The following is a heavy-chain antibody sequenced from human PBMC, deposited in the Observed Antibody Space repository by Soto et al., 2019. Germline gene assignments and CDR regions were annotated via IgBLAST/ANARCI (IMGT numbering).Heavy chain of an antibody. CDR3: ARGISTVVTEYFQH. Sequence: GGSLRLSCAASGFTFSDYYMSWIRQAPGKGLEWVSYISSSGSTIYYADSVKGRFTISRDNAKNSLYLQMNSLRVEDTDVYYCARGISTVVTEYFQHWGQGTMVTVSS. J-gene: IGHJ1*01. CDR1: GFTFSDYY. D-gene: IGHD2-15*01. CDR2: ISSSGSTI. V-gene: IGHV3-11*01.